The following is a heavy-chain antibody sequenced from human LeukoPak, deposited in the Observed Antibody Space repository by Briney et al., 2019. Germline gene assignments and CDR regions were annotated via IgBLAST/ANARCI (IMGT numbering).Heavy chain of an antibody. J-gene: IGHJ4*02. CDR3: ARHEGRVLRFLEWSNGFDY. D-gene: IGHD3-3*01. CDR2: IYPGDSDT. V-gene: IGHV5-51*01. Sequence: GESLKISCKASGYDFTTYWIGWVRQMPGKGLEWMGIIYPGDSDTRYSPSFQGQVTISADKSISTAYLQWSSLKASDTAMYYCARHEGRVLRFLEWSNGFDYWGQGTLVTVSS. CDR1: GYDFTTYW.